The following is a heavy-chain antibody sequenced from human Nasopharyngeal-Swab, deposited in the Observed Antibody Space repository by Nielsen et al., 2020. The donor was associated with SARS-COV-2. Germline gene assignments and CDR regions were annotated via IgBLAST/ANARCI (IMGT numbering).Heavy chain of an antibody. Sequence: ASVKVSCKASGYTFTSYGISWVRQAPGQGLEWMGWISAYNGNTNYTQKLQGRVTMTTDTSTSTAYVELRSLRSDDTAVYYCARASIAAAGTGGDPWGQGTLVTVSS. D-gene: IGHD6-13*01. CDR2: ISAYNGNT. CDR1: GYTFTSYG. J-gene: IGHJ5*02. V-gene: IGHV1-18*01. CDR3: ARASIAAAGTGGDP.